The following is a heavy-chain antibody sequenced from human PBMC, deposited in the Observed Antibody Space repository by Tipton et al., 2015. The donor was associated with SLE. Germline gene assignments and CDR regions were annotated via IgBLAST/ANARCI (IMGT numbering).Heavy chain of an antibody. CDR1: GFTFSSYG. V-gene: IGHV3-30*18. Sequence: SLRLSCAASGFTFSSYGMHWVRQAPGKGLEWVAVISYAGSNKYYADSVKGRFTISRDNSKNTLYLQMSSLRAEDTAVYYCVNDGLGGYSGYDLGGSFDYWGQGTLVTVSS. D-gene: IGHD5-12*01. CDR3: VNDGLGGYSGYDLGGSFDY. CDR2: ISYAGSNK. J-gene: IGHJ4*02.